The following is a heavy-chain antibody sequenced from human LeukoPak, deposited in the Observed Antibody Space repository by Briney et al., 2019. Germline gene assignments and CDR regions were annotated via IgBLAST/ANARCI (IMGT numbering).Heavy chain of an antibody. CDR3: ARGYCSSTSCYGAAFDI. CDR1: GGSFSGYS. D-gene: IGHD2-2*01. V-gene: IGHV4-34*04. CDR2: LNHSEST. Sequence: SETLSLTCAVNGGSFSGYSWSWIRPPPGKGLEWIVELNHSESTKDNPSLKSRATISVDTPNTDLPVQRSSMPAAHTPVYYCARGYCSSTSCYGAAFDIWGQGTMVTVSS. J-gene: IGHJ3*02.